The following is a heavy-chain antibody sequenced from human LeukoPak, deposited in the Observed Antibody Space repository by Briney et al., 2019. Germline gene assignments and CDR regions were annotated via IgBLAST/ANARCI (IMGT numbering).Heavy chain of an antibody. CDR3: ARGYGGDY. D-gene: IGHD3-10*01. CDR2: INHSGST. Sequence: TSETLSLTCTVSGGSISSYYWSWIRQPPGKGLEWIGEINHSGSTSYNPSLKSRVTISVDTSKNQFSLKLSSVTAADTAVYYCARGYGGDYWGQGTLVTVSS. CDR1: GGSISSYY. V-gene: IGHV4-34*01. J-gene: IGHJ4*02.